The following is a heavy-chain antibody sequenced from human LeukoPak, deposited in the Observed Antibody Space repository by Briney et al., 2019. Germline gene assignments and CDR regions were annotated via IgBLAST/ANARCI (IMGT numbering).Heavy chain of an antibody. CDR1: GFTFSNAW. CDR2: IKSKTDGGTT. V-gene: IGHV3-15*01. Sequence: KPGGSLRLSCAASGFTFSNAWMSWVRQAPGKGLEWVGRIKSKTDGGTTDYAAPVKGRFTISRDDSKNTLYLQMNSLKTEDTAVYYCTTGEYSGSYYDDYWGQGTLVTVSS. D-gene: IGHD1-26*01. J-gene: IGHJ4*02. CDR3: TTGEYSGSYYDDY.